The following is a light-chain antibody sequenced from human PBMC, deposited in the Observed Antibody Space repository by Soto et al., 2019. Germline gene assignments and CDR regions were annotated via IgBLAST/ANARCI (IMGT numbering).Light chain of an antibody. Sequence: EIVLTQSPATLSLSPGEXXXXXXXXSQSVSSYLAWYQQKPGQAPXXLIYXXXXRXXXXXXRXSGNGSGTDFTLTVSXXXXXDFAVYXCXXXXXXXXXXXGQGTRLEI. J-gene: IGKJ5*01. CDR1: QSVSSY. CDR3: XXXXXXXXXX. V-gene: IGKV3-11*01. CDR2: XXX.